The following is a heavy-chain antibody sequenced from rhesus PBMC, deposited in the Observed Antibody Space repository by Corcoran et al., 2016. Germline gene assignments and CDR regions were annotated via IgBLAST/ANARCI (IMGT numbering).Heavy chain of an antibody. CDR3: ARDRGYGSSMYYFDY. CDR1: GGSISGYYY. J-gene: IGHJ4*01. CDR2: INGNSAST. Sequence: QVKLQQWGEGLVKPSETLSLTCAVYGGSISGYYYWSWIRQPPGKGLEWIVYINGNSASTNYNPSLKNRVTISKDTSKNQFSLKLSSVTAADTAVYYCARDRGYGSSMYYFDYWGQGVLVTVSS. V-gene: IGHV4-73*01. D-gene: IGHD4-29*01.